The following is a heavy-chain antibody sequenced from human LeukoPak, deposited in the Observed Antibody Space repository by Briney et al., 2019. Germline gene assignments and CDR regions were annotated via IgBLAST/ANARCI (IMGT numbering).Heavy chain of an antibody. J-gene: IGHJ1*01. CDR3: GRAFPPLRTSSAGDL. D-gene: IGHD3-16*01. V-gene: IGHV3-48*01. CDR1: GFSISVHS. Sequence: GGSLRLSCISSGFSISVHSMHWVRQAPGKGLEWVSYSAVGSGATFYADSVKGRFTISRDNDKNALYLQMNSLRGEDTAVYYCGRAFPPLRTSSAGDLWGQGTLVIVSS. CDR2: SAVGSGAT.